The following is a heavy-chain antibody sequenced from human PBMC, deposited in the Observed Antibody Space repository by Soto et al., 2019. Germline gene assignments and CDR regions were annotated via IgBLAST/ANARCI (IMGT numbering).Heavy chain of an antibody. D-gene: IGHD6-19*01. CDR2: INAGNGNT. CDR1: GYTFTSYA. CDR3: AESDLGIAVAGGMDV. V-gene: IGHV1-3*01. J-gene: IGHJ6*02. Sequence: ASVKVSCKASGYTFTSYAMHWVRQAPGQRLEWMGWINAGNGNTKYSQKFQGRVTITRDTSASTAYMELSSLRSEGTAVYYCAESDLGIAVAGGMDVWGQGTTVTVSS.